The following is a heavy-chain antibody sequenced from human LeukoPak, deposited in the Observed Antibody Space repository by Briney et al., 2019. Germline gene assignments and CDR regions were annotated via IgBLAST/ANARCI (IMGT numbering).Heavy chain of an antibody. D-gene: IGHD3-3*01. CDR3: AKGVKYDFWSGYVDY. CDR1: GSTFSSYG. V-gene: IGHV3-33*06. Sequence: GGSLRLSCAASGSTFSSYGMHWVRQAPGKGLEWVAVIWYDGSNKYYADPVKGRFTISKDNSKNTLYLQMNSLRADDTAVYYCAKGVKYDFWSGYVDYWGQGTLVTVSS. J-gene: IGHJ4*02. CDR2: IWYDGSNK.